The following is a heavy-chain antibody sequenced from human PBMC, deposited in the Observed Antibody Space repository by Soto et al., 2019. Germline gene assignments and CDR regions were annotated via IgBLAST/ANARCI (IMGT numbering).Heavy chain of an antibody. V-gene: IGHV5-51*01. J-gene: IGHJ3*02. Sequence: GESLKISCKGSGYSVTSYWIGWVRQMPGKGLEWMGIIYPGDSDTRYSPSFQGQVTISADKSISTAYLQWSSLKASDTAMYYCARHGPLWFGVSRGAFDIWGQGTMVTVSS. CDR1: GYSVTSYW. D-gene: IGHD3-10*01. CDR2: IYPGDSDT. CDR3: ARHGPLWFGVSRGAFDI.